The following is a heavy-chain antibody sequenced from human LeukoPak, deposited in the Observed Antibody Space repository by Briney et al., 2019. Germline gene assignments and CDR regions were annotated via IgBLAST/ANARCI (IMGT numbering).Heavy chain of an antibody. D-gene: IGHD4/OR15-4a*01. Sequence: PGGSLRLSCVVSGFTFSRYGMEWVRQAPGKGLEWVAFIRYDGSKKFYADSVKGRFTISRDNSKDTLYLQMNSLISEDTAIYYCARRAGAYSHPYDYWGQGTLVTVSS. CDR3: ARRAGAYSHPYDY. J-gene: IGHJ4*02. V-gene: IGHV3-30*19. CDR1: GFTFSRYG. CDR2: IRYDGSKK.